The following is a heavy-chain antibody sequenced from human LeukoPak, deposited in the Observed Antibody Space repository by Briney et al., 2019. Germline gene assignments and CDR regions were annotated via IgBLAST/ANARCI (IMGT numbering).Heavy chain of an antibody. Sequence: GGSLRLSCAASGFTFSSYGMHWVRQAPGKGLEWVAVISYDGSNKYYADSVKGRFTISRDNSKNTLYLQMNSLRAEDTAVYYCAKDLTGSSGWSHWGQGTLVTVSS. D-gene: IGHD6-19*01. V-gene: IGHV3-30*18. CDR2: ISYDGSNK. J-gene: IGHJ4*02. CDR3: AKDLTGSSGWSH. CDR1: GFTFSSYG.